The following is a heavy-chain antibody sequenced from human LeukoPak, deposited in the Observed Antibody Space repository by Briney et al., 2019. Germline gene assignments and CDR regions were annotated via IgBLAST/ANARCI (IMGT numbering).Heavy chain of an antibody. V-gene: IGHV1-18*01. J-gene: IGHJ3*02. CDR3: ATGYRYSPSDAFDI. CDR2: ISAYNGNT. D-gene: IGHD2-15*01. CDR1: GYTFTSYG. Sequence: GASVKVSCKASGYTFTSYGISWVRQAPGQGLEWMGWISAYNGNTNYAQKLQGRVTMATDTSTSTAYMELRSLRSDDTAVYYCATGYRYSPSDAFDIWGQGTMVTVSS.